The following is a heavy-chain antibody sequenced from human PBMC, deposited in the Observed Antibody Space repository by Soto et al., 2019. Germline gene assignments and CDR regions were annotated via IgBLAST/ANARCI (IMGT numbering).Heavy chain of an antibody. V-gene: IGHV1-18*04. CDR1: GYTFTSYG. CDR3: ARDGFVGVVVVAATPNDY. CDR2: ISAYNGNT. D-gene: IGHD2-15*01. J-gene: IGHJ4*02. Sequence: ASVKVSCKASGYTFTSYGISWVRQAPGQGLEWMGWISAYNGNTNYAQKLQGRVTVTTDTSTSTAYMELRSLRSDDTAVYYCARDGFVGVVVVAATPNDYWGQGTLVTVSS.